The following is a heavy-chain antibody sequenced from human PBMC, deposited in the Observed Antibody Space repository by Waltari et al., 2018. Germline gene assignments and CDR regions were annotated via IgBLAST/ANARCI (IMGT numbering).Heavy chain of an antibody. CDR3: ARESRHITREQTGDY. J-gene: IGHJ4*02. V-gene: IGHV4-59*01. CDR2: IYYSGST. CDR1: GGSISSYY. Sequence: VQLQESGPGLVKPSETLSLTCTVSGGSISSYYWSWIRQPPGKGLEWIGYIYYSGSTNYNPSLKSRVTISVDTSKNQFSLKLSSVTAADTAVYYCARESRHITREQTGDYWGQGILVTVSS. D-gene: IGHD1-1*01.